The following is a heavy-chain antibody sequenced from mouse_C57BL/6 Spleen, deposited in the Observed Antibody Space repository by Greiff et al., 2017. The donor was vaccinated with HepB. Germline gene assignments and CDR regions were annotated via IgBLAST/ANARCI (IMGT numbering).Heavy chain of an antibody. CDR3: ARWGYYSNYDGYWYFDV. J-gene: IGHJ1*03. CDR1: GYTFTDHT. D-gene: IGHD2-5*01. Sequence: VKLQESDAELVKPGASVKISCKVSGYTFTDHTIHWMKQRPEQGLEWIGYIYPRDGSTKYNEKFKGKATLTADKSSSTAYMQLNSLTSEDSAVYFCARWGYYSNYDGYWYFDVWGTGTTVTVSS. CDR2: IYPRDGST. V-gene: IGHV1-78*01.